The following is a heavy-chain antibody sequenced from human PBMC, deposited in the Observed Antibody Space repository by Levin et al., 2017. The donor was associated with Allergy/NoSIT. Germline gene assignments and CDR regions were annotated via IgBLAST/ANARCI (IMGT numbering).Heavy chain of an antibody. J-gene: IGHJ4*02. CDR3: AKDFEHPRATVTLPEVY. D-gene: IGHD4-17*01. CDR2: ISGSGGST. V-gene: IGHV3-23*01. CDR1: GFTFSSYA. Sequence: GGSLRLSCAASGFTFSSYAMSWVRQAPGKGLEWVSAISGSGGSTYYADSVKGRFTISRDNSKNTLYLQMNSLRAEDTAVYYCAKDFEHPRATVTLPEVYWGQGTLVTVSS.